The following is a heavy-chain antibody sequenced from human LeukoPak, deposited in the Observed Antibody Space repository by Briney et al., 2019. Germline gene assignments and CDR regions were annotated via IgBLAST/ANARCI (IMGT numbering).Heavy chain of an antibody. CDR3: AKDRAAAGTHNWFYP. Sequence: GGSLRLSCAASGFTFADYAMHCVRHTPGEGLEWVSRIRGDCGSTYYADSVKGRFTISRDNSKNSPYMQMNSLRTEDTALYYCAKDRAAAGTHNWFYPGGQGT. V-gene: IGHV3-43*02. J-gene: IGHJ5*02. D-gene: IGHD6-13*01. CDR2: IRGDCGST. CDR1: GFTFADYA.